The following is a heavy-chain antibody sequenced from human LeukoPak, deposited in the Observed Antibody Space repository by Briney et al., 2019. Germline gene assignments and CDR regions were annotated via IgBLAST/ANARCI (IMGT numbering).Heavy chain of an antibody. CDR1: GYTFTSYG. V-gene: IGHV1-18*01. CDR3: ARTFYDYGGNQARELSDY. Sequence: GASVKVSCKASGYTFTSYGISWVRQAPGQGLEWMGWISAYNGNTNYAQKLQGRVTMTTDTSTSTAYMELRSLRSDDTAVYYCARTFYDYGGNQARELSDYWGQGTLVTVSS. D-gene: IGHD4-23*01. CDR2: ISAYNGNT. J-gene: IGHJ4*02.